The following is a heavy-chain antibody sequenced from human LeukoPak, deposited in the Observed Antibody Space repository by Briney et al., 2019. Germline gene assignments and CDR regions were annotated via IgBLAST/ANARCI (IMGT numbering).Heavy chain of an antibody. CDR3: ARPLTTSGWYFDL. Sequence: ASVKVSCKASGYTFTGFYIHWVRQAPGQGLEWMGWINPNSGGTNYAQKFQDRVTMTRDTSISTAYMELSGLRSDDTAIYYCARPLTTSGWYFDLWGRGTLVTVSS. CDR2: INPNSGGT. D-gene: IGHD1-14*01. V-gene: IGHV1-2*02. J-gene: IGHJ2*01. CDR1: GYTFTGFY.